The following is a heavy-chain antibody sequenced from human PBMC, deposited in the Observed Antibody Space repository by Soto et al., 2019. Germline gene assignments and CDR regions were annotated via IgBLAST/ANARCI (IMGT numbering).Heavy chain of an antibody. V-gene: IGHV4-39*01. Sequence: QLLESGPGLVKPSETLSLTCTVSGGSISSSSYYWGWIRQPPGKGLEWIGSIYYSGSTYYNPSLKSRVTISVDTSKNQFSLKLSSVTAADTAVYYCASGFAELFDYWGQGTLVTVSS. CDR3: ASGFAELFDY. CDR2: IYYSGST. D-gene: IGHD1-26*01. J-gene: IGHJ4*02. CDR1: GGSISSSSYY.